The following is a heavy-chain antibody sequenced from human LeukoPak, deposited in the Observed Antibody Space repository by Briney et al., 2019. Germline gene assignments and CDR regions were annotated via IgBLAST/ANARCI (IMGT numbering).Heavy chain of an antibody. CDR2: IYNSGST. V-gene: IGHV4-39*07. Sequence: SETLSLTCTVSGGSINSSRYYWGWIRQPPGKGLEWIGNIYNSGSTYYNPSLKSRVTICEDTTNNQFSLKMSSVTAEATAVYYCAIKTLQDYDISRGLCTWFDPWGQGNRVTVSS. CDR3: AIKTLQDYDISRGLCTWFDP. D-gene: IGHD3-9*01. CDR1: GGSINSSRYY. J-gene: IGHJ5*02.